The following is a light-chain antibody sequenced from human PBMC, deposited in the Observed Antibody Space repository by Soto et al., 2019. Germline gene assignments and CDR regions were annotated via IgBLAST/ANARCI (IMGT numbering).Light chain of an antibody. J-gene: IGKJ2*01. CDR3: QQYGSSPVP. CDR2: GVS. CDR1: QSVTNNY. Sequence: EIVLTQSPGTLSLSPGERATLSCRASQSVTNNYLAWYQQKPGQAPRLLIYGVSRRATGIPDRFSGSGSGTDFTLSISRLEREDFAVYYCQQYGSSPVPFGQGTNLEIK. V-gene: IGKV3-20*01.